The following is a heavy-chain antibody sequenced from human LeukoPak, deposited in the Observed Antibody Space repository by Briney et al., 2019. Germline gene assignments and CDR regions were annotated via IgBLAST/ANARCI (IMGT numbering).Heavy chain of an antibody. CDR2: IESDGRNK. CDR3: VRQSTGLDY. J-gene: IGHJ4*02. Sequence: GRSLRLSCPPSGFTFSTHTMHWVRQAPGKGLEWVAVIESDGRNKYYAESVRGRFTISRDNSRNTLYLQLDSLRSEDTAVYYCVRQSTGLDYWGQGTLVTVSS. V-gene: IGHV3-30*04. CDR1: GFTFSTHT. D-gene: IGHD5/OR15-5a*01.